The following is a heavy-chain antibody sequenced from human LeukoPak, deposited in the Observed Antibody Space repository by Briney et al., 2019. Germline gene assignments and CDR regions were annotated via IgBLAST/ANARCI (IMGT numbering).Heavy chain of an antibody. CDR2: MNPNSGNT. D-gene: IGHD3-10*01. V-gene: IGHV1-8*01. J-gene: IGHJ4*02. Sequence: GASVKVSCKASGYTFTSYDINWGRQATGQGLECMGWMNPNSGNTGYAQKFQGRVTMTRNTSISTAYMELSSLRPEDTAVYYCAKEARVLWFGELFYFDYWGQGTLVTVSS. CDR3: AKEARVLWFGELFYFDY. CDR1: GYTFTSYD.